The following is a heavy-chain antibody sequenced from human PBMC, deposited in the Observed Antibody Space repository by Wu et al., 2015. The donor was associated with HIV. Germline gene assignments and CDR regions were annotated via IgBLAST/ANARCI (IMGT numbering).Heavy chain of an antibody. CDR2: TNVNTGGT. CDR3: ARDELFRVDDAFDM. CDR1: GFTFSNKY. V-gene: IGHV1-2*02. Sequence: QVQLVQSGAEVKKPGASVKVSCKASGFTFSNKYMHWLRQAPGQGLEWMGWTNVNTGGTNYAPKFQGRVTMTRDTSISTAYMELSRLTPDDTAVYYCARDELFRVDDAFDMWGQGTMVIVSS. D-gene: IGHD2-15*01. J-gene: IGHJ3*02.